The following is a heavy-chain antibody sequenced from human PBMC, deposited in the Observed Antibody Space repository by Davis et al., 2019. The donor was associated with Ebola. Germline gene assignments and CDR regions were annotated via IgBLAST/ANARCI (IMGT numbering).Heavy chain of an antibody. J-gene: IGHJ4*02. CDR2: TSNDGNNK. CDR1: GFAFSNYA. D-gene: IGHD1-26*01. Sequence: GESLKISCAGSGFAFSNYALHWVRQAPGKGLEWVAITSNDGNNKYYADSVKGRFTISRDNSRHTLYLQMNSLRAEDTAVYYCARHTTHWGQGTLVTVSS. V-gene: IGHV3-30*04. CDR3: ARHTTH.